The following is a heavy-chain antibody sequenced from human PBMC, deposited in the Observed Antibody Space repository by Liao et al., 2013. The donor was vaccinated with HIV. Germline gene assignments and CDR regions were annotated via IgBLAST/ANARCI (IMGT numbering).Heavy chain of an antibody. D-gene: IGHD3-16*02. Sequence: QLQLQESGPGLVKPSETLSLTCTVSGGSISSSSYYWGWIRQPPGKGLEWIGSIYYSGSTYYNPSLKSRVTISVDTSKNQFSLKLSSVTAADTAVYYCARVRVIRPNWFDPWGQGTLVTVSS. CDR3: ARVRVIRPNWFDP. CDR1: GGSISSSSYY. V-gene: IGHV4-39*07. J-gene: IGHJ5*02. CDR2: IYYSGST.